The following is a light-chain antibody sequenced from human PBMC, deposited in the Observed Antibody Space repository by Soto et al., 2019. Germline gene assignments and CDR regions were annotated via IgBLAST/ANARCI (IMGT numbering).Light chain of an antibody. CDR3: QVWDSSSIHVV. J-gene: IGLJ2*01. CDR1: DIGDKR. V-gene: IGLV3-21*02. Sequence: SYELTQAPSVSVAPGQTAWVTCGGDDIGDKRVHWYQQRPGPAPVRVVYNDRDRPSGIPERFSGSNSGNTATLTISRVEGGDEADYYCQVWDSSSIHVVFGGGTKLTVL. CDR2: NDR.